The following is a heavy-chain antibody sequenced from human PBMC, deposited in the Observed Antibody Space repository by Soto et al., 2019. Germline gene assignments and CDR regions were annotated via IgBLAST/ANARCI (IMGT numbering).Heavy chain of an antibody. CDR3: ASRALRYSGNNYYYYGMDV. J-gene: IGHJ6*02. D-gene: IGHD1-26*01. CDR1: GFDFSSYA. Sequence: GGSLILSSEASGFDFSSYAMHWVRQAPGKGLEWVSTISGSGGSTYHAAYAKGRFTISRDNSKNTLYLQMSSLRSEDTAVYYCASRALRYSGNNYYYYGMDVWGQGTTVTVSS. V-gene: IGHV3-23*01. CDR2: ISGSGGST.